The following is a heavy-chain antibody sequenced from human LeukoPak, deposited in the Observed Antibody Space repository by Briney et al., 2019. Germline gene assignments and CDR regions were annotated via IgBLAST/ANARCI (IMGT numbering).Heavy chain of an antibody. Sequence: GRSLRLSCAASGFTFSSYGMHWVRQAPGKGLEWVAVISYDGSNKYYADSVRGRFTISRDNSKNTLYLQMNSLRVEDTAVYFCARDPGAFPYFFDCWGQGTLVTVSS. V-gene: IGHV3-30*03. CDR3: ARDPGAFPYFFDC. CDR1: GFTFSSYG. D-gene: IGHD4/OR15-4a*01. CDR2: ISYDGSNK. J-gene: IGHJ4*02.